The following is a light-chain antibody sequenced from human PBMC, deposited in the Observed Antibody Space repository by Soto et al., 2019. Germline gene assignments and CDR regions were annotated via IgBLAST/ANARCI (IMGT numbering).Light chain of an antibody. CDR1: SSDVGGYNY. Sequence: QSVLTQPASVSGSPGQSITISCTGTSSDVGGYNYVSWYQQHPGKAPKLMIYEVNNRPSGVSHRFSGSKSGNTASLTISGLQAEDEADYYCSSYTGSNTLVFGGGTKLTVL. J-gene: IGLJ3*02. CDR3: SSYTGSNTLV. V-gene: IGLV2-14*01. CDR2: EVN.